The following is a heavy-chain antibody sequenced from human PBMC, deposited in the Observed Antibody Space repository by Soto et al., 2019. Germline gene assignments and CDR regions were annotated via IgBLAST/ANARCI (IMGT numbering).Heavy chain of an antibody. Sequence: PSETLSLTCTVSGGSISSYYWSWIRQPPGKGLEWIGYIYYSGSTNYNPSLKSRVTISVDTSKNQFSLKLSSVTAADTAVYYCARSLRPAYYHGMDVWGQGTTVTVSS. CDR2: IYYSGST. D-gene: IGHD3-16*02. J-gene: IGHJ6*02. CDR1: GGSISSYY. V-gene: IGHV4-59*01. CDR3: ARSLRPAYYHGMDV.